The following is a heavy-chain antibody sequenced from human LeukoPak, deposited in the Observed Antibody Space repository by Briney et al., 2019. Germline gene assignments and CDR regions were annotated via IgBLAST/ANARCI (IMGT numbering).Heavy chain of an antibody. CDR1: GGSITNYY. Sequence: PSETLSLTCTVSGGSITNYYWSWVRQPPEKGVEWVGYTYYSGSTNYNPSLKIPLTISADTSRLQFSLKLSSVTAADTAVYYCASGEAAAGGYVDYWGQGTLVIVSS. V-gene: IGHV4-59*08. D-gene: IGHD6-13*01. CDR2: TYYSGST. J-gene: IGHJ4*02. CDR3: ASGEAAAGGYVDY.